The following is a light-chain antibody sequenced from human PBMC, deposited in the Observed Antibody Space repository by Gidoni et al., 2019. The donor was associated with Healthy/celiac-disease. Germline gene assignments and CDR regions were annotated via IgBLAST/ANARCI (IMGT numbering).Light chain of an antibody. V-gene: IGLV1-40*01. CDR2: GNS. CDR3: QSYDSSLSGSV. Sequence: QHSVSGAPGQRVTISCTGSSSNIGAGYDVHWYQQLPGTAPKLLIYGNSNRPSGVPDRFSGSKSGTSASLAITGFQAEDAADYYCQSYDSSLSGSVFGGGTKLTVL. CDR1: SSNIGAGYD. J-gene: IGLJ3*02.